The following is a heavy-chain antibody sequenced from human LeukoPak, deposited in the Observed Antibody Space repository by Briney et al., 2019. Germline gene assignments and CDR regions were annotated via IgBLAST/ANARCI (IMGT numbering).Heavy chain of an antibody. V-gene: IGHV3-30*02. J-gene: IGHJ3*02. CDR2: IRYDGSNK. CDR3: ARDGWAYPDAFDI. CDR1: GFTFSSSG. Sequence: GGSLRLSCAASGFTFSSSGMHWVRQAPGKGLEWVAFIRYDGSNKYYTDSVKGRFTISRDNSKNTLYLQMNSLRAEDTAVYYCARDGWAYPDAFDIWGQGTMVTVSS. D-gene: IGHD1-26*01.